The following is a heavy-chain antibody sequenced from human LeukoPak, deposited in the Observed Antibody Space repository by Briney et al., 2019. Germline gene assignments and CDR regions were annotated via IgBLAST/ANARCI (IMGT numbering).Heavy chain of an antibody. CDR1: GFTFSSYG. V-gene: IGHV3-30*03. CDR2: ISYDGRDK. J-gene: IGHJ4*02. Sequence: QPGRSLRLSCAASGFTFSSYGMYWVRQAPGRGLEWVASISYDGRDKYYVDSVKGRFFISKDSSMSTLYLDMNSLRPEDTALYYCVRDLYSRSPYFDVWGQGTLVTVSS. D-gene: IGHD2-21*01. CDR3: VRDLYSRSPYFDV.